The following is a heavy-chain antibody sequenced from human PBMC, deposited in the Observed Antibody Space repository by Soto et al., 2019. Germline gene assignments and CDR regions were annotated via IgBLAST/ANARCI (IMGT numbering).Heavy chain of an antibody. CDR3: ARDFNCSGGSCSSPFDY. J-gene: IGHJ4*02. Sequence: EVQLVESGGGLVQTGGSVRLSCAASGFTVSSNYMSGVRQAPGKGLEWVSVIYSGGSTYYADSVKRRFTISRHNSKNTLYLQMNSLRVEDTAVYYCARDFNCSGGSCSSPFDYWGQETLVTVSS. V-gene: IGHV3-53*04. D-gene: IGHD2-15*01. CDR2: IYSGGST. CDR1: GFTVSSNY.